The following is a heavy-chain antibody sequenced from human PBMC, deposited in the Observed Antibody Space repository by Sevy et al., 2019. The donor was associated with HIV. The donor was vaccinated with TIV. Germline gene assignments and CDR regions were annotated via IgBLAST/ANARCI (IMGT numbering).Heavy chain of an antibody. D-gene: IGHD1-7*01. CDR1: GGSISSSSYY. J-gene: IGHJ4*02. Sequence: SETLSLTCTVSGGSISSSSYYWGWIRQPPGKGLEWIGSIYYSGSTYYNPSLKSRVTISVDTSKNQFSLKLSSVTAADTAVYYCARQAGWNLENSVRISSKYYFDYWGQGTLVTVSS. CDR2: IYYSGST. CDR3: ARQAGWNLENSVRISSKYYFDY. V-gene: IGHV4-39*01.